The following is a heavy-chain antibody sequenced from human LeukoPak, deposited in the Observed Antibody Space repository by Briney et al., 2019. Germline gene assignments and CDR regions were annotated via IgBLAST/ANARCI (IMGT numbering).Heavy chain of an antibody. CDR1: GYTSTSFD. CDR3: ALLFRGRIAVAGNH. CDR2: MNPNSGNT. J-gene: IGHJ5*02. D-gene: IGHD6-19*01. Sequence: ASVKVSCKASGYTSTSFDINWVRQASGQGLEWMGGMNPNSGNTDYAQKFQGRVTMTRNTSKSTAYMELSSLRSEDTAVYYCALLFRGRIAVAGNHWGQGTLVTVSS. V-gene: IGHV1-8*01.